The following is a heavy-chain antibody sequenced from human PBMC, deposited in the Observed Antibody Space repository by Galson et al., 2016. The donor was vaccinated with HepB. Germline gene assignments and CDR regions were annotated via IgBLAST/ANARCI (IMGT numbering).Heavy chain of an antibody. Sequence: SVKVSCKASGYTFTTSGISWVRQAPGQGLEWMGWISTYSGNTKYAQKFQGGPTLTTDSSTTTAYMELRSLRFDDTALYYFPRDVQFLFGSRGQGTLVPVSS. J-gene: IGHJ4*02. V-gene: IGHV1-18*01. CDR3: PRDVQFLFGS. CDR2: ISTYSGNT. D-gene: IGHD3-3*01. CDR1: GYTFTTSG.